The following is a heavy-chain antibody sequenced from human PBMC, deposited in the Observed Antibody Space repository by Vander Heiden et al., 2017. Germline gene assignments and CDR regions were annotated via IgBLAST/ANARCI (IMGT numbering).Heavy chain of an antibody. D-gene: IGHD3-22*01. CDR1: AGTFSSYA. CDR2: IIPIFGTA. V-gene: IGHV1-69*01. J-gene: IGHJ4*02. CDR3: AGENYYYDSSGYYYLPFDY. Sequence: QVQLVQSGAEVKKPGSSVKVSCKASAGTFSSYAISWVRQAPGQGFEWMGGIIPIFGTANYAQKFQGRVTITADESTSTAYMELSSLRSEDTAVYYCAGENYYYDSSGYYYLPFDYWGQGTLVTVSS.